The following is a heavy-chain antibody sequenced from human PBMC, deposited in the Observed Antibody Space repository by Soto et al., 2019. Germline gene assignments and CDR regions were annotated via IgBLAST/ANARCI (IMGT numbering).Heavy chain of an antibody. CDR1: GDSISGSSYY. D-gene: IGHD3-22*01. V-gene: IGHV4-39*02. CDR2: IYYSGST. J-gene: IGHJ4*02. Sequence: QLQRQESGPGLVQPSETLSLTCTFSGDSISGSSYYWAWIRQPPGKGLGWIGSIYYSGSTYYNPSLKSRVSISVDTSKNHFSLKLSSVTAADTAVYYCERPGAYYLNFHSWGQGTLVTVSS. CDR3: ERPGAYYLNFHS.